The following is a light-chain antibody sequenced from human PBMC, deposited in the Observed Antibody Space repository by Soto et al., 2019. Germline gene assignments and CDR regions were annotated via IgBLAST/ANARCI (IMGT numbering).Light chain of an antibody. CDR2: YDS. V-gene: IGLV3-21*04. CDR3: QLWDSNSDHSVV. CDR1: NIGHKS. J-gene: IGLJ2*01. Sequence: SYELTQAPSVSVAPGKTARITCGGTNIGHKSVHWYQQKPGQAPVLVIYYDSDRPSAIPERFSGSNSGNTATLTISRVEAGDEADYYCQLWDSNSDHSVVFGGGTKLTVL.